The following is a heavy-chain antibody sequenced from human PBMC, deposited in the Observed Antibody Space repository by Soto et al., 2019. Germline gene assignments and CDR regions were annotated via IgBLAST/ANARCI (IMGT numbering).Heavy chain of an antibody. CDR1: GYSISSGYF. J-gene: IGHJ4*02. V-gene: IGHV4-38-2*01. CDR3: ARRSTVTYDY. D-gene: IGHD4-17*01. Sequence: SETLSLTCGVSGYSISSGYFWGWIRQPPGKGLEWIGSFYYSQSTYFNPSLKSRVTISVETSKNQYSLKLSAVTAADTAVYYCARRSTVTYDYWGQGILVTVPQ. CDR2: FYYSQST.